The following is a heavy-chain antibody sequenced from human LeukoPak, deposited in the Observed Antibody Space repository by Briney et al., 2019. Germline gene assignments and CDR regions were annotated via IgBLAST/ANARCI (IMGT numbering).Heavy chain of an antibody. CDR2: IYTSGST. Sequence: SQTLSLTCTVSGGSISSGSYYWSWIRQPAGKGLEWIGRIYTSGSTNYNPSLKSRVTISVDTSKNQFSLKLSSVTAADTAVYYCASSPLRYCSSTSCSRTPYSEDFDYWGQGTLVTVSS. V-gene: IGHV4-61*02. CDR1: GGSISSGSYY. D-gene: IGHD2-2*01. CDR3: ASSPLRYCSSTSCSRTPYSEDFDY. J-gene: IGHJ4*02.